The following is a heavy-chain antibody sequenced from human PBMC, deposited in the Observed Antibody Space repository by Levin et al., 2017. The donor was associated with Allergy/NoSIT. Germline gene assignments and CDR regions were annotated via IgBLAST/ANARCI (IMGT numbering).Heavy chain of an antibody. D-gene: IGHD6-19*01. CDR3: TRGRSSGWYPYFDY. Sequence: GGSLRLSCTASGFTFGDYAMSWFRQAPGKGLEWVGFIRSKAYGGTTEYAASVKGRFTISRDDSKSIAYLQMNSLKTEDTAVYYCTRGRSSGWYPYFDYWGQGTLVTVSS. CDR1: GFTFGDYA. V-gene: IGHV3-49*03. CDR2: IRSKAYGGTT. J-gene: IGHJ4*02.